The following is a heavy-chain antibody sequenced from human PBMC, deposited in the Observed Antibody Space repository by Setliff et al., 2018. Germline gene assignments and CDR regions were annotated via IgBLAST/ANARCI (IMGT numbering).Heavy chain of an antibody. CDR3: ATIYDSSGHFYPDY. CDR1: GGTFSIYD. D-gene: IGHD3-22*01. V-gene: IGHV1-69*05. CDR2: IIPISGSP. Sequence: SVKVSCKASGGTFSIYDITWVRQAPGQGLEWMGGIIPISGSPNYAQKFQGRVTITTDESTSTAYMELSSLRSEDTAAYYCATIYDSSGHFYPDYWGQGTLVTVSS. J-gene: IGHJ4*02.